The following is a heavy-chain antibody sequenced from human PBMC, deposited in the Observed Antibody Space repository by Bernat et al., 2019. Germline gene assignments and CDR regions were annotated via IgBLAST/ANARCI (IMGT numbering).Heavy chain of an antibody. Sequence: EVQLLESGGGLVQPGGSLRLSCAASGFTFSSYAMSWVRQAPGKGLEWVSTISGSGGSTYYTDSVKGRFTISRDNSKNTLYLQMNSLRAEDTALYYCAKCGSYYYYYMDVWGKGTTVTVSS. CDR3: AKCGSYYYYYMDV. D-gene: IGHD1-26*01. J-gene: IGHJ6*03. V-gene: IGHV3-23*01. CDR2: ISGSGGST. CDR1: GFTFSSYA.